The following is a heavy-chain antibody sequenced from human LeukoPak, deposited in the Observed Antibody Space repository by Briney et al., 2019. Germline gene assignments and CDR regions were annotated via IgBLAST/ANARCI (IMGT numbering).Heavy chain of an antibody. CDR1: GDSVSSNSAA. V-gene: IGHV6-1*01. D-gene: IGHD3-10*01. J-gene: IGHJ3*02. CDR2: TYYRSKWYS. Sequence: PSQTPSLTCAISGDSVSSNSAAWNWIRQSPSRGLEWLGRTYYRSKWYSDYAVSVKSRISINPDTSKNQFSLQLNSVTPEDTAVYYCSRVHKAFDGARDTFDIWGEGTMVTVSS. CDR3: SRVHKAFDGARDTFDI.